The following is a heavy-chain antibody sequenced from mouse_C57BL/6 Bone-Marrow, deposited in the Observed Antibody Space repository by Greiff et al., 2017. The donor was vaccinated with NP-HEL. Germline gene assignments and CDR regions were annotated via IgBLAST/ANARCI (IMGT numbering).Heavy chain of an antibody. V-gene: IGHV5-12*01. CDR1: GFTFSDYY. CDR2: ISNGGGST. J-gene: IGHJ4*01. D-gene: IGHD2-4*01. CDR3: AGYDYDVGNY. Sequence: EVKLMESGGGLVQPGGSLKLSCAASGFTFSDYYMYWVRQTPEKRLEWVAYISNGGGSTYYPDTVKGRFTISRDNAKNTLYLQMSRLKSEDTAMYYCAGYDYDVGNYWGQGTSVTVSS.